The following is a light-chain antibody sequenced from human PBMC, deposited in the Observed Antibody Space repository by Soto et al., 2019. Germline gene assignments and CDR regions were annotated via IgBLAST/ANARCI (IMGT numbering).Light chain of an antibody. J-gene: IGKJ4*01. Sequence: EIVLTQSPATLSLSPGEGATLSCRASQSVSSNLAWFQQKPGQAPRLLIYDASNRATGIPARFSGSGSGTDFTLTISSLEPEDSAVYYCQQRYNWVTFGGGTKVEIK. V-gene: IGKV3-11*01. CDR2: DAS. CDR1: QSVSSN. CDR3: QQRYNWVT.